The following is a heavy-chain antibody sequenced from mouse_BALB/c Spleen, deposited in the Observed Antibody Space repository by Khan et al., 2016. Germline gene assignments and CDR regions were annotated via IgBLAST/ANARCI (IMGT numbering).Heavy chain of an antibody. CDR1: GYTFTSYW. D-gene: IGHD1-1*01. V-gene: IGHV1-87*01. CDR3: ASCSGNSYYYFDS. J-gene: IGHJ2*01. Sequence: VQLQESGAELARPGASVKLSCKASGYTFTSYWMQWVKQRPGQGLEWIGAIYPGDGDTRYTQTFKGKATLTEEKSSSTAYMQLSSFACEDSRVYFCASCSGNSYYYFDSWGQSSTLTGS. CDR2: IYPGDGDT.